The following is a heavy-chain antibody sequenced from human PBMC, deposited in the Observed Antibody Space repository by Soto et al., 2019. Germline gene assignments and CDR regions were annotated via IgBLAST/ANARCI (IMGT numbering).Heavy chain of an antibody. CDR3: AKDEGDYYYYGMDV. Sequence: GGSLRLSCAASGFTFSSYGMHWVRQAPGKGLEWVAVISYDGSNKYYADSVKGRFTISRDNSKNTLYLQMNSLRAEDTAVYYCAKDEGDYYYYGMDVWGQATKVTVSS. CDR1: GFTFSSYG. V-gene: IGHV3-30*18. J-gene: IGHJ6*02. D-gene: IGHD3-16*01. CDR2: ISYDGSNK.